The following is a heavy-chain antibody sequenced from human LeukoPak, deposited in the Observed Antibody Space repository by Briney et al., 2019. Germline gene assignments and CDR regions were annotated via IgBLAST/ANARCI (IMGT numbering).Heavy chain of an antibody. J-gene: IGHJ6*03. D-gene: IGHD3-10*01. Sequence: SETLSFTCTVSGGSISSSYWSWIRQPPGKGLEWIGYISNRGSTKYNPSLKSRVTISVDTSKNQISLRLNSVTAADTAVYYCAKNYYGSGRMDVWGKGTTVTISS. CDR3: AKNYYGSGRMDV. CDR1: GGSISSSY. CDR2: ISNRGST. V-gene: IGHV4-59*01.